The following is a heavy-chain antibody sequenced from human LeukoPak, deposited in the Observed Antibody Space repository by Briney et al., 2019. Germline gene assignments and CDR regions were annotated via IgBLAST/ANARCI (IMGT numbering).Heavy chain of an antibody. V-gene: IGHV4-38-2*02. CDR1: GYSISNGYY. CDR2: IYESGST. CDR3: ARSCRILDIVATIRARLGGNGFDI. J-gene: IGHJ3*02. D-gene: IGHD5-12*01. Sequence: SETLSLTCTVSGYSISNGYYWGWIRQPPGKGLEWIGSIYESGSTYYNPSLKSRVTISVDTSKNQFSLKLSSVTAADKAVYYCARSCRILDIVATIRARLGGNGFDIWGQGTMVTVSS.